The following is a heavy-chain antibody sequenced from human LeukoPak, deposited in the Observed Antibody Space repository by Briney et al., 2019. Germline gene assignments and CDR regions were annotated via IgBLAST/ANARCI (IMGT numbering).Heavy chain of an antibody. Sequence: GASVKVSCKASGYTFTSYYMHWVRQAPGQGLEWMGIINPSGGSTSYAQKFQGRVTMPTDESTSTAYMELSSLRSEDTAVYYCARGIAAAGTLHYYYYMDVWGKGTTVTVSS. V-gene: IGHV1-46*01. CDR3: ARGIAAAGTLHYYYYMDV. J-gene: IGHJ6*03. D-gene: IGHD6-13*01. CDR1: GYTFTSYY. CDR2: INPSGGST.